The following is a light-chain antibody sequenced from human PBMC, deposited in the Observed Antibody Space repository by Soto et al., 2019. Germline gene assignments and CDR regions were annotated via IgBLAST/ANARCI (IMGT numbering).Light chain of an antibody. V-gene: IGKV3-15*01. Sequence: EIVMTPSPVTLSVSPVERATLSCRASQSVNSNLAWYQQKPGQAPRLLIYDASTRATGIPARFSGSGSGTEFTLTISSLQSEDFAVYYCQQYNNWPRTFGQGTRWIS. CDR2: DAS. CDR1: QSVNSN. CDR3: QQYNNWPRT. J-gene: IGKJ1*01.